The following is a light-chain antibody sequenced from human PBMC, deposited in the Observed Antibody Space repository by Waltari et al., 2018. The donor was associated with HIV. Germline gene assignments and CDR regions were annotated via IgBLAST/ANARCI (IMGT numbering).Light chain of an antibody. V-gene: IGKV1-12*02. CDR3: QQSNSLPFT. J-gene: IGKJ3*01. CDR1: HSVGTW. Sequence: DIQMTQSPSSVSASVGGRVTITCRASHSVGTWLNWYQQYPGKAPNLLIFGASTLHSGVPSRFSASGSGTVFTLAISNLQPEDFATYYCQQSNSLPFTFGPGTKV. CDR2: GAS.